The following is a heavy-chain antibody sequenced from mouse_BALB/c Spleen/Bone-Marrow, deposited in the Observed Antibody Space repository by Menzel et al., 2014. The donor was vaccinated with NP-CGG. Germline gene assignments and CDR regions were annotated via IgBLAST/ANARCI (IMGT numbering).Heavy chain of an antibody. J-gene: IGHJ4*01. CDR2: ISSGGGNT. CDR3: ARYPSYYYGYAMDY. Sequence: EVQGVESGGGLVKPGGSLKLSCAASGFTFSSYTMSWVRQTPEKRLEWVATISSGGGNTYYPDSVKGRFTISRDNAKNNLYLQMSNLRSEDTALYYCARYPSYYYGYAMDYWGQGTSVTVSS. V-gene: IGHV5-9*03. D-gene: IGHD1-1*01. CDR1: GFTFSSYT.